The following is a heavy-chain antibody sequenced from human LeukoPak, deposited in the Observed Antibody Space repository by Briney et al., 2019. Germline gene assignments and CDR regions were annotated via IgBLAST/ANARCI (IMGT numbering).Heavy chain of an antibody. CDR3: ARILPTYYYDSSGYRGAFDI. Sequence: SETLSLTCTVSGGSISSSSYYWGWIRQPPGKGLEWIGSIYYSGSTHYNPSLKSRVTISVDTSKNQFSLKLSSVTAADTAVYYCARILPTYYYDSSGYRGAFDIWGQGTMVTVSS. V-gene: IGHV4-39*07. CDR2: IYYSGST. D-gene: IGHD3-22*01. CDR1: GGSISSSSYY. J-gene: IGHJ3*02.